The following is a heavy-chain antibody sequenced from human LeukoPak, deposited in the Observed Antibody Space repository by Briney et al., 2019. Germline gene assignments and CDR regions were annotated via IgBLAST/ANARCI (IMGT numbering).Heavy chain of an antibody. D-gene: IGHD4-17*01. V-gene: IGHV4-38-2*01. J-gene: IGHJ4*02. CDR2: IYHSGST. CDR3: ARHRGFDYGDYELDY. CDR1: GYSISSGYY. Sequence: SETLSLTCAVSGYSISSGYYWGWIRQPPGMGLEWIGSIYHSGSTYYNPSLKSRVTISVDTSKNQFSLKLSSVTAADTAVYYCARHRGFDYGDYELDYWGQETLVTVSS.